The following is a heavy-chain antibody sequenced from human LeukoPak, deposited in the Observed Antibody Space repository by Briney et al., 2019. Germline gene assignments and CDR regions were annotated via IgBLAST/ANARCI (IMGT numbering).Heavy chain of an antibody. Sequence: GGSLRLSCGASGFTFSNYWMSWVRQAPGKGLEWVINISQDGSGKNYADSVEGRFTISRDNSENTLNLQMNSLRAEDTAIYYCAKARAGDITAAFNYWGQGTLVTVSS. CDR1: GFTFSNYW. D-gene: IGHD6-13*01. J-gene: IGHJ4*02. V-gene: IGHV3-7*03. CDR3: AKARAGDITAAFNY. CDR2: ISQDGSGK.